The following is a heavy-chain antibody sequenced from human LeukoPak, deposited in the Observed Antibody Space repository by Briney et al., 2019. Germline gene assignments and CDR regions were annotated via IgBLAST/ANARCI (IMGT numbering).Heavy chain of an antibody. CDR3: AKETELLWFGEPLDYFDY. CDR1: GFTFSSYA. CDR2: ISGSGGST. D-gene: IGHD3-10*01. V-gene: IGHV3-23*01. J-gene: IGHJ4*02. Sequence: PGGSLRLSCAASGFTFSSYAMSWVRQAPGKGLEWVSAISGSGGSTYYADSVKGRFTISRDNSKNTLYLQMNSLRAEDTAVYYCAKETELLWFGEPLDYFDYWGQGTLVTVSS.